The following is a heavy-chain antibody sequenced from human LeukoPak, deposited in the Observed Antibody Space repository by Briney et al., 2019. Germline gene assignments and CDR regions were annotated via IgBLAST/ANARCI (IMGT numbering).Heavy chain of an antibody. D-gene: IGHD6-19*01. V-gene: IGHV1-18*01. CDR3: ARGQYSSGCLFNWFAP. CDR1: GYTFTSYG. Sequence: GASVKVSCKASGYTFTSYGISWVRQAPGQGLEWMGWISAYNGNTNYAQKLQGRVTMTTDTSMSTAYMELSRLRSDDTAVYYCARGQYSSGCLFNWFAPGAQGTLVTVYS. CDR2: ISAYNGNT. J-gene: IGHJ5*02.